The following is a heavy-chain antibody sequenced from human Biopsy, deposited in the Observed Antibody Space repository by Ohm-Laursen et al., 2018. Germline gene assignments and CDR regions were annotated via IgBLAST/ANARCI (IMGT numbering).Heavy chain of an antibody. CDR1: GVTFSRYG. CDR2: ISEDGTNK. D-gene: IGHD3-10*01. V-gene: IGHV3-30*18. J-gene: IGHJ6*02. Sequence: SLRLSCTASGVTFSRYGMHWVRQAPGKGLEWVASISEDGTNKYYEDSVKGRFAVSRDNSKNTLYLQMNSLRAEDTAVFYCAKDRGVARTYYYYPYGMDVWGQGTTVTVSS. CDR3: AKDRGVARTYYYYPYGMDV.